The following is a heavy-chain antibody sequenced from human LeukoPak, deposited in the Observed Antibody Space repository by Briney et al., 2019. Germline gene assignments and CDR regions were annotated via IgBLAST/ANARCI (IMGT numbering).Heavy chain of an antibody. CDR3: ARLTNDSSGYYGGYYYYYMDV. D-gene: IGHD3-22*01. CDR2: IYPGDSDT. V-gene: IGHV5-51*01. CDR1: GYSFTNYW. Sequence: PGESLKISCKGSGYSFTNYWIGWVRQMPGKGLEWMGTIYPGDSDTRYSPSFQGQVTISADKSISTAYLQWSSLKASDTAMYYCARLTNDSSGYYGGYYYYYMDVWGKGTTVTVSS. J-gene: IGHJ6*03.